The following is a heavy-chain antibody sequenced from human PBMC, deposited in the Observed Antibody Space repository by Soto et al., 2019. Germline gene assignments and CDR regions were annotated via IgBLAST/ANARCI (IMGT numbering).Heavy chain of an antibody. D-gene: IGHD1-1*01. CDR3: AKGENAMDV. CDR2: ISRNSEKR. Sequence: PGGSLRLSCAASGFTFDDHAMHWVRQAPGKGLEWVSGISRNSEKRGYADSVTGRFTISRDNTKNSLYLQMNSLKPEDTALYYCAKGENAMDVWGHGTTVTVSS. CDR1: GFTFDDHA. J-gene: IGHJ6*02. V-gene: IGHV3-9*01.